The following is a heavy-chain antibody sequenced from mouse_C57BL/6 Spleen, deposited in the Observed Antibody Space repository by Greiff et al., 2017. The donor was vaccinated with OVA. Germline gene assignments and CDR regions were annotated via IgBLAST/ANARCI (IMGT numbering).Heavy chain of an antibody. D-gene: IGHD1-1*01. CDR1: GYTFTSYW. CDR3: ARAGYYGSSPYFDY. Sequence: VQLQQPGAELVRPGSSVKLSCKASGYTFTSYWMHWVKQRPIQGLEWIGNIDPSDSETHYNQKFKDKATLTVDKSSSTAYMQLSSLTSEDSAVYYYARAGYYGSSPYFDYWGQGTTLTVSS. V-gene: IGHV1-52*01. CDR2: IDPSDSET. J-gene: IGHJ2*01.